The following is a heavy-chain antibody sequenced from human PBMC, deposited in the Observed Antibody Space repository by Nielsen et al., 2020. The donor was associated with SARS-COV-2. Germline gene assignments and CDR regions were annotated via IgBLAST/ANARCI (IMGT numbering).Heavy chain of an antibody. J-gene: IGHJ5*02. D-gene: IGHD6-19*01. CDR3: ARVRRYSSGWRGWFDP. V-gene: IGHV3-20*01. Sequence: WIRQPPGKGLEWVSGINWNGGSTGYADSVKGRFTISRDNAKNSLYLQMNSLRAEDTALYHCARVRRYSSGWRGWFDPWGQRTLVTSPQ. CDR2: INWNGGST.